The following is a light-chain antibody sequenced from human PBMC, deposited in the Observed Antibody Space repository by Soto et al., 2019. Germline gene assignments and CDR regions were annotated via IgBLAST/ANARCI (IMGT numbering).Light chain of an antibody. CDR2: TAS. J-gene: IGKJ1*01. Sequence: DIQMTQSPSSLSASVGDRVTITCRASQTISTFLNWYQQKPGKAPKLLIYTASNLQSGVPSRFSGSGSGTEFTLTISSLQPEDFATYYCQQSFSTLWTFGQGTKVDIK. CDR1: QTISTF. CDR3: QQSFSTLWT. V-gene: IGKV1-39*01.